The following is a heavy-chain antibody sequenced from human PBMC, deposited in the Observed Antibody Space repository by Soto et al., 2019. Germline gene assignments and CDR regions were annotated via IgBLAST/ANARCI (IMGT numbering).Heavy chain of an antibody. D-gene: IGHD3-10*01. V-gene: IGHV1-2*02. Sequence: QVQLVQSGAEVKKPGASVKVSCKVSGDTFIAHYIHWVRQAPGKGLEWIGWTNPNNGSTKYAQKFQGRVTMTRDTSITTVYVELSSLRSDDTAVYFCARDVTPYYGPGSLHGYFDYWGQGTLVTVSS. CDR2: TNPNNGST. CDR3: ARDVTPYYGPGSLHGYFDY. J-gene: IGHJ4*02. CDR1: GDTFIAHY.